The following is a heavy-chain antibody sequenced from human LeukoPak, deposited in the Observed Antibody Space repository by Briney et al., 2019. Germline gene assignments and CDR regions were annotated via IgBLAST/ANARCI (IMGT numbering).Heavy chain of an antibody. V-gene: IGHV4-61*02. D-gene: IGHD3-9*01. J-gene: IGHJ5*02. CDR2: ISTSGST. CDR1: GGSISSGSYF. CDR3: ARAYYDILTGYPNWFDP. Sequence: SETLSLTCTVSGGSISSGSYFWSRIRQPAGKGLEWIGRISTSGSTNYIPSLKSRVTISLDTSKNQFSLKLSSVTAADTAVYYCARAYYDILTGYPNWFDPWGQGTLVTVSS.